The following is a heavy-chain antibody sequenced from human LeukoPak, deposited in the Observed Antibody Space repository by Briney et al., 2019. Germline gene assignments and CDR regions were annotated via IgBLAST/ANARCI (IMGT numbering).Heavy chain of an antibody. CDR3: VSGEKVLLWFGSRPN. D-gene: IGHD3-10*01. CDR2: INPNSGAT. CDR1: GYTLTGYY. V-gene: IGHV1-2*02. J-gene: IGHJ4*02. Sequence: GASVKVSCKASGYTLTGYYIHCVRQAPGQGLEWMGWINPNSGATTYAEKFQGRVTMTRDTSLSSAYMELSMLRYDDTAVYYCVSGEKVLLWFGSRPNWGQGTLVTVCS.